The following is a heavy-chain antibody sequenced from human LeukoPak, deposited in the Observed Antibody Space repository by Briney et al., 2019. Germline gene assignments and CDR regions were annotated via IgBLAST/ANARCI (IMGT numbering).Heavy chain of an antibody. D-gene: IGHD3-10*01. Sequence: PSETLSLTCTVSGGSISSSSHYWGWIRRPPGKGLEWIGRIYYTGSGSTYYNPSRKSPVTVSVDTSKNQFSLKMSSVPAADTAVYYCASLAGSGKYYYYMDVWGKGTTVTVSS. CDR1: GGSISSSSHY. CDR2: IYYTGSGST. CDR3: ASLAGSGKYYYYMDV. J-gene: IGHJ6*03. V-gene: IGHV4-39*01.